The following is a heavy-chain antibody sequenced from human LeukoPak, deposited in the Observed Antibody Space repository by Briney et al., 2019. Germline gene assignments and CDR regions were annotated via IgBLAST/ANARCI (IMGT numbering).Heavy chain of an antibody. V-gene: IGHV4-38-2*01. CDR3: ARRDYYYYYMDV. Sequence: KSSETLSLTCAVSGYSISSGYYWGWIRQPPGKGLEWIGTIYHRGSTHCNPSHKSRVTISVDTSKNQFSLKLSSVTAADTAVYYCARRDYYYYYMDVWGTGTTVTVSS. CDR1: GYSISSGYY. CDR2: IYHRGST. J-gene: IGHJ6*03.